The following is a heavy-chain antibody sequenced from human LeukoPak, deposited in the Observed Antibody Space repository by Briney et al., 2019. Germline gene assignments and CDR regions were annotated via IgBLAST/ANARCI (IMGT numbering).Heavy chain of an antibody. J-gene: IGHJ4*02. CDR1: GFTFDDYA. CDR3: ARGFADYYDSSGYLAFDY. CDR2: ISWDGGST. D-gene: IGHD3-22*01. Sequence: GGSLRLSCAASGFTFDDYAMHWVRQAPGKGLEWVSLISWDGGSTYYADSVKGRFTISRDNSKNTLYLQMNSLRAEDTAVYYCARGFADYYDSSGYLAFDYWGQGTLVTVSS. V-gene: IGHV3-43D*03.